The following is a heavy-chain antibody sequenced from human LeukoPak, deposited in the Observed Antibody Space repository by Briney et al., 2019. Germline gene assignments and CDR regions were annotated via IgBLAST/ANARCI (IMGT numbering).Heavy chain of an antibody. CDR3: AREMLAAVAAQS. V-gene: IGHV3-23*01. CDR1: GFTFITYS. Sequence: GGSLRLSCAASGFTFITYSMTWVRQAPGRGLEWVSAITGSGAFTDYADSVKGRFTISRDNAKNSLYLQMNSLRAEDTAVYYCAREMLAAVAAQSWGQGTLVTVSS. CDR2: ITGSGAFT. D-gene: IGHD6-19*01. J-gene: IGHJ5*02.